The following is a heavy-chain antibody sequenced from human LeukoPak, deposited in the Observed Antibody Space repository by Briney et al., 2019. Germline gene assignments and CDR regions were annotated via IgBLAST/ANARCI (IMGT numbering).Heavy chain of an antibody. D-gene: IGHD2-2*01. CDR1: GYTFTSYD. Sequence: ASVKVSCKASGYTFTSYDINWVRQATGQGLEWMGWMNPNSGNTGYAQKFQGRVTMTRNTSISTAYMELSSLRSEDTAVYYCARVSEYCSSTSCYPWFDPWGQGTLVTVSS. CDR3: ARVSEYCSSTSCYPWFDP. CDR2: MNPNSGNT. V-gene: IGHV1-8*01. J-gene: IGHJ5*02.